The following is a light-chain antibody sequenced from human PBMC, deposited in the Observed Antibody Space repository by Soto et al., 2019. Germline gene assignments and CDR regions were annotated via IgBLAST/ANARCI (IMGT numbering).Light chain of an antibody. Sequence: QAVVTQEPSLTVSPGGTVTLTCASSTGAVTSTYYPNWFQQKPGQPPTSLIYSTSNKHSWTPARFSGSLLGGKAVLTLSGVQPEDEAEYFCLLYFGGVRVFGGGTKLTGL. V-gene: IGLV7-43*01. CDR2: STS. CDR3: LLYFGGVRV. CDR1: TGAVTSTYY. J-gene: IGLJ2*01.